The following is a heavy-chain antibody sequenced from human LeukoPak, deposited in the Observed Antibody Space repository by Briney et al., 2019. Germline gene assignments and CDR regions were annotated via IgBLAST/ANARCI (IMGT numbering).Heavy chain of an antibody. CDR1: GDSISRGDYY. Sequence: PSQTLSLTCAVSGDSISRGDYYWSWMRQPPGKGLEWIGYIYYNGRTYYNPSLESRVTISVDTSKNQFSLKLSSVTAADTAVYYCARDSRLNRITMVRGKNLYYYYGMDVWGQGTTVTVSS. CDR2: IYYNGRT. V-gene: IGHV4-30-4*01. CDR3: ARDSRLNRITMVRGKNLYYYYGMDV. J-gene: IGHJ6*02. D-gene: IGHD3-10*01.